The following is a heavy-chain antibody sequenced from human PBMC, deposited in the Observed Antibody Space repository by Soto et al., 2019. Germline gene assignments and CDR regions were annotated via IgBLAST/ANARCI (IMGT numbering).Heavy chain of an antibody. CDR2: TRNKANSYTT. D-gene: IGHD1-26*01. J-gene: IGHJ6*02. V-gene: IGHV3-72*01. CDR1: GFTFSDHY. Sequence: GGSLRLSCAASGFTFSDHYMDWVRQAPGKGLEWVGRTRNKANSYTTEYAASVKGRFTIPRDDSKNSLYLQMNSLKTEDTAVYYCGRSGRYYYYGMDVWGQGTTVTVSS. CDR3: GRSGRYYYYGMDV.